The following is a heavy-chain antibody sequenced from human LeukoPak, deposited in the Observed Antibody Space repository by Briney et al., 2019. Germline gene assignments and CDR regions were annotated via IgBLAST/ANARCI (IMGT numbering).Heavy chain of an antibody. Sequence: GGSLRLSCAVSGFTVSSHFMSWVRQAPGKGPEWVSVIYTSGITYYADSVRGRFTISRDNSKNTLYLQMDSLTAEDTAVYYCAREDAGGTYSFDYWGQGTLVTVSS. CDR3: AREDAGGTYSFDY. D-gene: IGHD1-26*01. CDR1: GFTVSSHF. CDR2: IYTSGIT. V-gene: IGHV3-66*01. J-gene: IGHJ4*02.